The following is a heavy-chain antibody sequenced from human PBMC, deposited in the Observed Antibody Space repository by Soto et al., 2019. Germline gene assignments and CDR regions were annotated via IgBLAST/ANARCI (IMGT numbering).Heavy chain of an antibody. J-gene: IGHJ6*02. Sequence: QVQLVESGGGVVQTGRSLTLSCAASGFTFSNYGMHWVRQAPGKGLEWVAVIWHDGSNQYYADAVQGRFTGSRDTSDNTLYLPLNRLRAEDTAVYYCARVFDRAALAGAYSYYTLDVWGRGATVTVSS. D-gene: IGHD5-18*01. CDR2: IWHDGSNQ. V-gene: IGHV3-33*01. CDR3: ARVFDRAALAGAYSYYTLDV. CDR1: GFTFSNYG.